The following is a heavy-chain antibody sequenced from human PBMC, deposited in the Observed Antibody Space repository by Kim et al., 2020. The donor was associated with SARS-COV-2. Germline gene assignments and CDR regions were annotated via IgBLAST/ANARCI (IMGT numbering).Heavy chain of an antibody. V-gene: IGHV3-49*04. Sequence: GGSLRLSCTASGFTFGDYAMSWVRQAPGKGLEWVGFIRITAYGGTTQYAASVKGRFTISRDDSKSIAYLQMNSLKTEDTAVYYCTRSRVFWTGYYIDYYG. J-gene: IGHJ6*01. D-gene: IGHD3-3*01. CDR3: TRSRVFWTGYYIDYYG. CDR2: IRITAYGGTT. CDR1: GFTFGDYA.